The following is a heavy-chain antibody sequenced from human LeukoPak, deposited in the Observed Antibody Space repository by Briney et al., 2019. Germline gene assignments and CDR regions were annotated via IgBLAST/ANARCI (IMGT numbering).Heavy chain of an antibody. CDR3: ARRLPRITMIVVVIPGGAFDI. CDR2: INHSGST. J-gene: IGHJ3*02. V-gene: IGHV4-34*01. D-gene: IGHD3-22*01. Sequence: SETLSLTCAVYGGSFSGYYWSWIRQPPGKGLEWIGEINHSGSTNYNPSLKSRVTISVDTSKNQFSLKLSSVTAADTAVYYCARRLPRITMIVVVIPGGAFDIWGQGTMVTVSS. CDR1: GGSFSGYY.